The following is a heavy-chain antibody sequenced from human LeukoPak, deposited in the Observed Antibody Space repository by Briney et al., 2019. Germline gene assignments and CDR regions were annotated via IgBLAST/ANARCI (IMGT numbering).Heavy chain of an antibody. Sequence: SGDTLNGYNMDRVGQAPVKENEGMGWINPNSGGTNYAQKFQGRVTMTRDTFIGTGYMELSRLRSDDTAVYYCARGRVLRYFDWLFRFDYWGQGTLVTVSS. CDR3: ARGRVLRYFDWLFRFDY. V-gene: IGHV1-2*02. CDR2: INPNSGGT. CDR1: GDTLNGYN. J-gene: IGHJ4*02. D-gene: IGHD3-9*01.